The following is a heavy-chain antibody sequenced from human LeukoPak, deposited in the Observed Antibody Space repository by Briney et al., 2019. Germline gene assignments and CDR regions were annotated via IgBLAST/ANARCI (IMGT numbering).Heavy chain of an antibody. CDR1: GGSXSSGSYY. D-gene: IGHD4-17*01. J-gene: IGHJ6*03. Sequence: XXXTXXVSGGSXSSGSYYWNWIRQPAWKGLEWIGRIYTTGSTNYNPSLKSRVTISVDTSKNQFSLKLSSVTAADTAVYYCARLTTVTKGNLFEYYYYMDVWGKGTTVTVSS. V-gene: IGHV4-61*02. CDR3: ARLTTVTKGNLFEYYYYMDV. CDR2: IYTTGST.